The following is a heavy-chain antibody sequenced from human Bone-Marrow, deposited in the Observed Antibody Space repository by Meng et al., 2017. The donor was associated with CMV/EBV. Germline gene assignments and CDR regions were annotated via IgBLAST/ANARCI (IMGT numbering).Heavy chain of an antibody. V-gene: IGHV1-2*02. CDR3: ARDRSQGGRETFDY. CDR1: GYTFADYY. CDR2: INAENGDT. D-gene: IGHD1-26*01. J-gene: IGHJ4*02. Sequence: QVQLLESGAGVKNPGASWVDACKTHGYTFADYYIHWIRQATGKRLECVGCINAENGDTIYREKFQGRVTMTRDTSISTVYMELTGLRSDDTAMDYCARDRSQGGRETFDYWGQGALVTVSS.